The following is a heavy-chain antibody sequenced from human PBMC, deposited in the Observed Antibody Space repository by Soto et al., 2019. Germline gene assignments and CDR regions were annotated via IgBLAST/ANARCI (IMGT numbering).Heavy chain of an antibody. V-gene: IGHV1-24*01. CDR3: APPTPIRGAMITNITFDF. CDR1: GYPLTDCY. J-gene: IGHJ4*02. CDR2: FDPKGGEA. Sequence: XSVKVACPFSGYPLTDCYIHWVRQAPGQGLEWMGCFDPKGGEASFAEKCRGRVTITEDTVTNTAYMELRGLTSDDTAVYYCAPPTPIRGAMITNITFDFCGQGTPVTVSS. D-gene: IGHD3-10*01.